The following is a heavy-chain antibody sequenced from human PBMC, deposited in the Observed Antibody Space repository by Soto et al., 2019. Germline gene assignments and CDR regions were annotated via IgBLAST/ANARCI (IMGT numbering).Heavy chain of an antibody. CDR1: GGTFSSYA. J-gene: IGHJ5*02. CDR2: IIPIFGTA. Sequence: SVKVSCKASGGTFSSYAISWVRQAPGQGLEWMGGIIPIFGTANYAQKFQGRVTITADESTSTAYMELSSLRSEDTAVYCCARGTITIFGVVSYNWFDPWGQGTLVTVSS. V-gene: IGHV1-69*13. CDR3: ARGTITIFGVVSYNWFDP. D-gene: IGHD3-3*01.